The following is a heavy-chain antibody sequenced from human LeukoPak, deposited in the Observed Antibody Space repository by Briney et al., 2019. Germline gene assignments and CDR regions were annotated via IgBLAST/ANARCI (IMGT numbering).Heavy chain of an antibody. Sequence: GRSLRLSCAASGFTFDDYAMHWVRPAPGKGLEWVSGISWNSGSIGYADSVKGRFTISRDNAKNSLYLQMNSLRAEDTALYYCAATYYDFWSGYSGPNWFDPWGQGTLVTVSS. V-gene: IGHV3-9*01. J-gene: IGHJ5*02. CDR2: ISWNSGSI. CDR3: AATYYDFWSGYSGPNWFDP. CDR1: GFTFDDYA. D-gene: IGHD3-3*01.